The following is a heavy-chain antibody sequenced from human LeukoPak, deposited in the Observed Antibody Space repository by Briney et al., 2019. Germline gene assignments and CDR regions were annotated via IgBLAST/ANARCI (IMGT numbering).Heavy chain of an antibody. CDR1: GGSLIHYY. D-gene: IGHD1-26*01. V-gene: IGHV4-59*01. Sequence: SETLSLTCTVSGGSLIHYYWSWIRQPPGKGLEWIGYIYHRGSTNYNPPLKGRATISVDTSKNQISLRLSSVTAADTAVYYCARVDSGTYYMPFDYWGQGSLVTVSS. J-gene: IGHJ4*02. CDR2: IYHRGST. CDR3: ARVDSGTYYMPFDY.